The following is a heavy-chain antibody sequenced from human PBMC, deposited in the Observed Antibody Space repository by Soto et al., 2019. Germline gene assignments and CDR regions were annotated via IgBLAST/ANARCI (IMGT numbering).Heavy chain of an antibody. CDR1: GYTFTIFG. V-gene: IGHV1-8*01. D-gene: IGHD6-19*01. CDR3: GAGWLDYYYGMDV. Sequence: ASVKVSCKASGYTFTIFGINWVRKATGQGLEWMGWMNPNSGNTGYAQNFQGRVTMTRNTSISTAYMELSSLRSEDTAVYYCGAGWLDYYYGMDVWGQGTTVTSP. CDR2: MNPNSGNT. J-gene: IGHJ6*02.